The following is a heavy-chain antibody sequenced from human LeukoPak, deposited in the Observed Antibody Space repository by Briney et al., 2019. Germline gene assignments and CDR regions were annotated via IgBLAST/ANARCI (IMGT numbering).Heavy chain of an antibody. CDR2: FDPEDGET. CDR3: ARAHYASSNTKVPFDV. CDR1: GYTLTELS. J-gene: IGHJ6*04. Sequence: ASVKVSCKVSGYTLTELSMHWVRQAPGKGLEWMGGFDPEDGETIYAQKFQGRVTMTEDTSTDTAYMELSSLRSEDTAVYYCARAHYASSNTKVPFDVWGKGTTVTVSS. V-gene: IGHV1-24*01. D-gene: IGHD3-22*01.